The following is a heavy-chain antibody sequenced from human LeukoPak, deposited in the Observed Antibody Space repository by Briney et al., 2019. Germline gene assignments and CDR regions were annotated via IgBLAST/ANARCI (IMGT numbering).Heavy chain of an antibody. CDR3: ARHRSMFDSSGYYLDY. V-gene: IGHV4-59*08. CDR1: GDSVTGYY. Sequence: SETLSLTCTVPGDSVTGYYWSWIRQPPGKGLEWIAYIFYRGSTNHNPSLGSRVTVSIDTSNNQFSLMLSSVTAADTAVYYCARHRSMFDSSGYYLDYWGQGTLVTVSS. CDR2: IFYRGST. D-gene: IGHD3-22*01. J-gene: IGHJ4*02.